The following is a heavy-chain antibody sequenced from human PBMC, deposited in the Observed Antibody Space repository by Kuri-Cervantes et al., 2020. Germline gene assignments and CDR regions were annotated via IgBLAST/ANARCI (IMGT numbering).Heavy chain of an antibody. CDR2: ISYDGSHK. D-gene: IGHD5-18*01. J-gene: IGHJ4*02. CDR3: ARDLGGIQLWDMFDY. Sequence: GGSLRLSCAASGFTFSSYWMSWVRQAPGKGLEWVAVISYDGSHKHYADSVKGRFTISRDNSKNTLYLQMNSLRVEDTSVYYCARDLGGIQLWDMFDYWGQGTLVTVSS. V-gene: IGHV3-30-3*01. CDR1: GFTFSSYW.